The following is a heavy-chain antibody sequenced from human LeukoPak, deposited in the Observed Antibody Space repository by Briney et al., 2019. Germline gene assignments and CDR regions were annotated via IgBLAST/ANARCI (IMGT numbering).Heavy chain of an antibody. CDR3: ARVEWMGRMDY. CDR1: GFTFSNYW. V-gene: IGHV3-7*01. Sequence: GGSLRFSGAASGFTFSNYWMTWVRQAPGKGLEWVANIKQDESEKYYVDSVKGRFTISRDKAKNSVYLQMNSLRDEDTAVYYCARVEWMGRMDYWGQGTLVTVSS. J-gene: IGHJ4*02. CDR2: IKQDESEK. D-gene: IGHD3-3*01.